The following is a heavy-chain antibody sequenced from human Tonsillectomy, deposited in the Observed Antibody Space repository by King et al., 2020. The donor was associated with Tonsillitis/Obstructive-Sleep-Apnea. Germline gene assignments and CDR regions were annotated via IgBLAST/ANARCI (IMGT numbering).Heavy chain of an antibody. CDR2: IYAGGSI. V-gene: IGHV3-53*01. Sequence: VQLVESGGGLIQPGGSLRLSCAASRFTVSSNYMSWVRQAPGKGLEWLSAIYAGGSIYYAASVKGRFTISTDSSKNTVYLQMNRLRVEDTAVYYCARFLSTRRLQELSAFDRWGQGTLVTVSS. CDR1: RFTVSSNY. CDR3: ARFLSTRRLQELSAFDR. J-gene: IGHJ4*02. D-gene: IGHD1-7*01.